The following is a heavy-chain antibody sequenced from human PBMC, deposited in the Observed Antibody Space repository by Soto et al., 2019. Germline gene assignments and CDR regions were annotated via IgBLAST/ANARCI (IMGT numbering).Heavy chain of an antibody. CDR2: IIPILGIA. Sequence: ASVKGSCQAAGGTLISYTSGWVRQAPGQGLEWMGRIIPILGIANYAQKFQGRVTITADKSTSTAYMELSSLRSEDTAVYYCARDTRWLTSGYFDYWGQGTLVTVSS. V-gene: IGHV1-69*04. J-gene: IGHJ4*02. CDR1: GGTLISYT. CDR3: ARDTRWLTSGYFDY. D-gene: IGHD5-12*01.